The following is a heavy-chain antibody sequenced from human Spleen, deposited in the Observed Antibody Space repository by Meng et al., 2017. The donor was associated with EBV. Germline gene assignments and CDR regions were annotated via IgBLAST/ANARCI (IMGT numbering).Heavy chain of an antibody. D-gene: IGHD5-24*01. V-gene: IGHV4-4*02. CDR2: IYHDGST. CDR3: AREDGYGDYVDY. Sequence: VQCKRSVPGLVYPSRTLSLACAVSGCSISNNNGWWSWVRQPPGKGLEWIGEIYHDGSTNYNPSLKSRLTISVDKSNNQFSLKLSSVTAADTAVYYCAREDGYGDYVDYWGQGTLVTVSS. CDR1: GCSISNNNGW. J-gene: IGHJ4*02.